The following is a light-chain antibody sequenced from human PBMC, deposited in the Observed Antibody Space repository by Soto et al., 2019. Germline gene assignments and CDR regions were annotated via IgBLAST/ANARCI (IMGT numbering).Light chain of an antibody. V-gene: IGLV1-47*01. J-gene: IGLJ2*01. CDR2: RSD. CDR1: NSNIGNNY. CDR3: ATWDDSLSGHVV. Sequence: QPVLTQPPSASWTPGQRVTISCSGSNSNIGNNYVYWYQQFPGTAPKLLIYRSDQRPSGVPDRFSGSKSGTSASLAISGLRSEDEADYYCATWDDSLSGHVVFGGGTKLTVL.